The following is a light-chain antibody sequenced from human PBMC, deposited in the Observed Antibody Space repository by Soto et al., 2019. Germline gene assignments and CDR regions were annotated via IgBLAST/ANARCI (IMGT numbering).Light chain of an antibody. V-gene: IGKV3-20*01. Sequence: DIVLTQSTGTLSLSPGERATLSCRSSQSVSSNYLAWYQQKPDQAPRLVIYDVSGRATGIPDRFSGSGSGTYFTLTISRLEPEDFAVYYCQQYGSSPTFGQGTKVEIK. CDR3: QQYGSSPT. CDR1: QSVSSNY. CDR2: DVS. J-gene: IGKJ1*01.